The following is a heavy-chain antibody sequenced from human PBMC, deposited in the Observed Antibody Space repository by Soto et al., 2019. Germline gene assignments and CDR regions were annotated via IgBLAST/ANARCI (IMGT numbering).Heavy chain of an antibody. D-gene: IGHD5-12*01. CDR1: GGTFSSYA. Sequence: SVKVSCKASGGTFSSYAISWVRQAPGQGLEWMGGIIPIFGTANYAQKFQGRVTITADESTSTAYMELSSLRSEDTAVYYCARYSGYDLATYYYGMDVWGQGTTVTVSS. CDR2: IIPIFGTA. V-gene: IGHV1-69*13. CDR3: ARYSGYDLATYYYGMDV. J-gene: IGHJ6*02.